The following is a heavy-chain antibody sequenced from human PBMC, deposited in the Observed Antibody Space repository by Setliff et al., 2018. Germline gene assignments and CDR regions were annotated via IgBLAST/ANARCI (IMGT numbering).Heavy chain of an antibody. D-gene: IGHD3-3*01. CDR1: GGSISSHY. CDR2: ISYTGRT. J-gene: IGHJ6*03. Sequence: SETLSLTCTVSGGSISSHYWSWIRQPPGKGLEWIGYISYTGRTNFTPSFKSRVTMSMDTSKNQFSLKLSSVTAADTAIYYCARMSGFQYMDVWGKGTTVTVSS. CDR3: ARMSGFQYMDV. V-gene: IGHV4-59*11.